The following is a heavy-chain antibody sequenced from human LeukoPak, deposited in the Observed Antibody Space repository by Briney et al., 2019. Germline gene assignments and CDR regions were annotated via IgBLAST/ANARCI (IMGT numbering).Heavy chain of an antibody. J-gene: IGHJ5*02. CDR3: AKDSVSRYYLGPFFAQAT. V-gene: IGHV3-23*01. D-gene: IGHD2/OR15-2a*01. CDR1: GFTFSSYA. CDR2: ISGSGGST. Sequence: PGGSLRLSCAASGFTFSSYAMSWVRQAPGMGLAWVSAISGSGGSTYYADSVKGRFTISRDNSKNTLYLQMNSLRAEDTAVYYCAKDSVSRYYLGPFFAQATWGQGTLVTVSS.